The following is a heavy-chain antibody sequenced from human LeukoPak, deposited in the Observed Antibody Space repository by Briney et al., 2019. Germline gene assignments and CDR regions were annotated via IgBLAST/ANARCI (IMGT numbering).Heavy chain of an antibody. CDR2: MNPNSGNT. V-gene: IGHV1-8*01. CDR3: ARGRGSGHKENWFDP. Sequence: ASVKVSCKASGYTFTTYVINWVRQATGQGLEWMGWMNPNSGNTGYTQKFQGRVTMTRNTSITTAYMEVSSLRSEDTAVYYCARGRGSGHKENWFDPWGQGTLVTVSS. J-gene: IGHJ5*02. D-gene: IGHD6-19*01. CDR1: GYTFTTYV.